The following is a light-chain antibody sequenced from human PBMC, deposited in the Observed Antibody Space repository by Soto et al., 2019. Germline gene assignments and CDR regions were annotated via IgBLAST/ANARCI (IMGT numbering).Light chain of an antibody. J-gene: IGKJ5*01. CDR1: QAISNF. V-gene: IGKV1-27*01. Sequence: DLQMTQSPSSLSASVGDRVTIACRASQAISNFLAWYQQKPGKVPKLLISAASTLQSGVPSRFSGSGSGTDFTLTITSLQPEDVATYYCQKYSSVITFGQGTRLEIK. CDR3: QKYSSVIT. CDR2: AAS.